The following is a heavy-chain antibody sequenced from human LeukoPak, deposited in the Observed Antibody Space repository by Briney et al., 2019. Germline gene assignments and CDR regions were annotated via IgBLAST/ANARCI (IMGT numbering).Heavy chain of an antibody. CDR1: GGTFSSYA. V-gene: IGHV1-69*01. CDR3: ARAEAYYDFWSGYPTHYYYYYGMDV. CDR2: IIPIFGTA. D-gene: IGHD3-3*01. Sequence: ASVKVSCKASGGTFSSYAISWVRQAPGQGLGWMGGIIPIFGTANYAQKFQGRVTITADESTSTAYMELSSLRSEDTAVYYCARAEAYYDFWSGYPTHYYYYYGMDVWGQGTTVTVSS. J-gene: IGHJ6*02.